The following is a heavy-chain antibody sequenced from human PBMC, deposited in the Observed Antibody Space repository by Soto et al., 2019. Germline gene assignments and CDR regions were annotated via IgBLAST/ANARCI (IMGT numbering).Heavy chain of an antibody. CDR2: IYYSGST. CDR1: GGSISSSSYY. D-gene: IGHD6-13*01. V-gene: IGHV4-39*01. Sequence: PSETLSLTCTVSGGSISSSSYYWGWIRQPPGKGLEWIGSIYYSGSTYYNPSLKSRVTISVDTSKNQFSLKLSSVTAADTAVYYCARRLIAAAGRAYFDYWGQGTLVTVSS. CDR3: ARRLIAAAGRAYFDY. J-gene: IGHJ4*02.